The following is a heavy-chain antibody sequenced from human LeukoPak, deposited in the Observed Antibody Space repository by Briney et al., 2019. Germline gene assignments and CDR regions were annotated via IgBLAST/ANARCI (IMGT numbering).Heavy chain of an antibody. J-gene: IGHJ6*02. D-gene: IGHD2-15*01. V-gene: IGHV3-23*01. CDR3: AKAFAPSLLADV. CDR2: IIGSGGST. Sequence: GGSLRLSCAASGFTFSSYAMSWVRQAPGKGLEWVSAIIGSGGSTDYADSVKGRFTISRDNSKNTLYLQMNSLRAEDTAVYYCAKAFAPSLLADVWGQGTTVTVSS. CDR1: GFTFSSYA.